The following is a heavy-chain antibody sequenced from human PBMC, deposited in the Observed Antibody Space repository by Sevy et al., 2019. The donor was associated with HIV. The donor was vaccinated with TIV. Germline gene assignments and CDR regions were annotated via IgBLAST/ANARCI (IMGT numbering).Heavy chain of an antibody. CDR3: ARGYYDSSGYYYFDY. J-gene: IGHJ4*02. Sequence: GGSLRLSCAASGFTFNSYAMHWVRQAPGKGLEWVAVISFDGSNKYYAYSVRGRFTISRDNSKNTLYLQMNSLRAEDTAVYYCARGYYDSSGYYYFDYWGQGTLVTVSS. CDR1: GFTFNSYA. CDR2: ISFDGSNK. D-gene: IGHD3-22*01. V-gene: IGHV3-30-3*01.